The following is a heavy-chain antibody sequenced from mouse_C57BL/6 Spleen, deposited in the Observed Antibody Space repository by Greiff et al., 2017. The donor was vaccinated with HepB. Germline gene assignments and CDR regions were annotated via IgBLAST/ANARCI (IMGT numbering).Heavy chain of an antibody. Sequence: QVQLQQPGTELVKPGASVKLSCKASGYTFTSYWMHWVKQRPGQGLEWIGNINPSNGGTNYNEKFKSKATLTVDKSSSPAYMQLSSLTSEDSAVYYCARGIGDDDYDRNAMDYWGQGTSVTVSS. V-gene: IGHV1-53*01. J-gene: IGHJ4*01. CDR1: GYTFTSYW. CDR3: ARGIGDDDYDRNAMDY. D-gene: IGHD2-4*01. CDR2: INPSNGGT.